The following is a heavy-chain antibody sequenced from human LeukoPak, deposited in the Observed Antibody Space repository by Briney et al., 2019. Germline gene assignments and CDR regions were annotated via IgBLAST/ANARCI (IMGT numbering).Heavy chain of an antibody. J-gene: IGHJ4*02. D-gene: IGHD5-18*01. CDR2: INPNSGGT. CDR1: RYTFTGYH. Sequence: ASVKVSCKVFRYTFTGYHMHWVRQAPGQGLEWMGWINPNSGGTNYAQKFQGRVTMAGDTSISTAYMELSRLRSDDTAVYYCVRSTAMVYFFDYWGQGTLVTVSS. CDR3: VRSTAMVYFFDY. V-gene: IGHV1-2*02.